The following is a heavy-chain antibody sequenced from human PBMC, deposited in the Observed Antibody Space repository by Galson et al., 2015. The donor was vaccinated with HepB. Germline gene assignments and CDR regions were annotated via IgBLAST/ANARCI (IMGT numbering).Heavy chain of an antibody. CDR2: ISGSGGST. D-gene: IGHD2-15*01. CDR3: AKDGSGGSYFDY. CDR1: GFTFSSYA. Sequence: SLRLSCAASGFTFSSYAMSWVRQAPGKGLEWVSAISGSGGSTYYADSVKGRFTISRDNSKNTLYLQMNSLRAEDTAVYYCAKDGSGGSYFDYWGQGTLVTVSS. V-gene: IGHV3-23*01. J-gene: IGHJ4*02.